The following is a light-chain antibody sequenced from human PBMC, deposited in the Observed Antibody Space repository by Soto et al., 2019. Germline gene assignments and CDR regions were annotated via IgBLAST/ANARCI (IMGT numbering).Light chain of an antibody. V-gene: IGLV2-14*03. CDR3: SSYTITSAYWV. CDR2: DVS. Sequence: QSALTQPASVSGSPGQSITISCTGTSSDIGDYKYVSWYQQHPGNPPKLIIYDVSDRPSGVSNRFSGSKSGNTASLTISGLQAEDEANYYCSSYTITSAYWVFGGGTKFTVL. J-gene: IGLJ3*02. CDR1: SSDIGDYKY.